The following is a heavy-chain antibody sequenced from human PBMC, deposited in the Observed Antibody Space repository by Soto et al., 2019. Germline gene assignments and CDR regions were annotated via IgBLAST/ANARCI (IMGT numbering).Heavy chain of an antibody. J-gene: IGHJ4*02. CDR1: GLTLSHYW. CDR3: ASLSAPDDF. D-gene: IGHD6-25*01. Sequence: EVLLVESGGGLVQPGGPMRLACAAAGLTLSHYWMHWVRQVPGKGLVWVAESSNDERNITPSYADSVKGRFTVSRDDAKSTLNLQMNSLRCDDRAVYYCASLSAPDDFWGQGAQVTVPS. CDR2: SSNDERNITP. V-gene: IGHV3-74*03.